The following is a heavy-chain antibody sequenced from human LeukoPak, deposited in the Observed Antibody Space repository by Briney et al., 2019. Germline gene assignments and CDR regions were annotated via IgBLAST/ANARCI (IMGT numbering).Heavy chain of an antibody. Sequence: GGSLRLSCVVSGFTFSSYWMHWVRQGPGKGLVWVSRIDSDGSTTDYADSVKGRFTISRDNAKNTLYLQMNSLRAEDTAVYYCARPYSYGAFDVWGQGTMVTVSS. CDR2: IDSDGSTT. CDR1: GFTFSSYW. J-gene: IGHJ3*01. CDR3: ARPYSYGAFDV. V-gene: IGHV3-74*01. D-gene: IGHD5-18*01.